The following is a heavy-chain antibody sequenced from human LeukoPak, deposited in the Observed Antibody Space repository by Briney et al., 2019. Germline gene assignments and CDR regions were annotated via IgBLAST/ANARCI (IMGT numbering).Heavy chain of an antibody. J-gene: IGHJ4*02. Sequence: PGGSLRLSCAASGFTFSSYAMSWVRQAPGKGLEWLAYISSSGTTTYYAGSVEGRFTVSRDNADNSLFLQMNSPRAEDTAVYYCARSGGYFDYWGQGAQVTVSS. D-gene: IGHD3-16*01. CDR2: ISSSGTTT. CDR3: ARSGGYFDY. CDR1: GFTFSSYA. V-gene: IGHV3-48*03.